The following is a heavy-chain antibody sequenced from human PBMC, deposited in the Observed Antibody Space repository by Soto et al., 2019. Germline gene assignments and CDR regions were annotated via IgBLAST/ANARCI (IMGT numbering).Heavy chain of an antibody. J-gene: IGHJ4*02. CDR3: ARGPLQLESRIDY. CDR2: INHSGST. V-gene: IGHV4-34*01. Sequence: QVQLQQWGAGLLKPSETLSLTCAVYGGSFSGYYWSWIRQPPGKGLEWIGEINHSGSTNYNPSLKSRVTISVDTSKNQFSLRLSSVTAADTAVYYCARGPLQLESRIDYWGQGTLVTVSS. D-gene: IGHD6-6*01. CDR1: GGSFSGYY.